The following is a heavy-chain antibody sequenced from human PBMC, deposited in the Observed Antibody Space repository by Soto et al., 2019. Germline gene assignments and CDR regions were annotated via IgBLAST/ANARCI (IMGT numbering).Heavy chain of an antibody. J-gene: IGHJ6*02. Sequence: PSETLSLTCAVYGGSFSGYYWSWIRQPPGKGLEWIGEINHSGSTNYNPSLKSRVTISVGTSKNQFSLKLTSVTAADTAVYYCASSYCGGDCYYYYYYYMDVWGQGTTVTVSS. D-gene: IGHD2-21*02. CDR2: INHSGST. CDR1: GGSFSGYY. V-gene: IGHV4-34*01. CDR3: ASSYCGGDCYYYYYYYMDV.